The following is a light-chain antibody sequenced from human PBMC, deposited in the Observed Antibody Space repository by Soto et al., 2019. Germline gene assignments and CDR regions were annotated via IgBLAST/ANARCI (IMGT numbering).Light chain of an antibody. Sequence: VLRQCAGTLSLSPGETATLSCRASQSVSSSYLAWYQQKPGQAPRLLIYGASSRATGIPDRFSGGGSGTDFTLTISRLEPEDFAVYYCQQFSSYPLTFGGGSNVDIK. CDR2: GAS. V-gene: IGKV3-20*01. J-gene: IGKJ4*01. CDR1: QSVSSSY. CDR3: QQFSSYPLT.